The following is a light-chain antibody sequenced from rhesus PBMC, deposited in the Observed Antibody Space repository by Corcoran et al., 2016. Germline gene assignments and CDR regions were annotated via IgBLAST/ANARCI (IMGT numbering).Light chain of an antibody. J-gene: IGKJ4*01. CDR2: YAS. Sequence: DIQMTQSPSSLSASVGDTVTITCRASQDISDHLAWYQQKPGKAPKPLIHYASNLESGVPSRFRGTGSGTDFTRTISSLQPEDFATYHCQQHESYPLTFGGGTKVAI. CDR3: QQHESYPLT. V-gene: IGKV1S3*01. CDR1: QDISDH.